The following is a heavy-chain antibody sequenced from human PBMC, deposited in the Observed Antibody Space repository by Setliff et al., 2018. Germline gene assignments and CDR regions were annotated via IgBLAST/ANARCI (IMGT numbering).Heavy chain of an antibody. CDR3: CSGSYLFVY. J-gene: IGHJ4*02. CDR1: GFTFSTYY. Sequence: PGGSLRLSCAASGFTFSTYYMHWVRQPPGKGLEWVAFVHYDGVNKHYRDSVKGRFTISRDNSKNTLYLQMNSLRAEDTAVYYCCSGSYLFVYWGQGSLVTVSS. V-gene: IGHV3-30*02. CDR2: VHYDGVNK. D-gene: IGHD1-26*01.